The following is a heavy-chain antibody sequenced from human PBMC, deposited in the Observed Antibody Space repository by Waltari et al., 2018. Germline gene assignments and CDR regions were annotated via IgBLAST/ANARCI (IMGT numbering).Heavy chain of an antibody. CDR3: ARRYIQLWSRGYYYYGMDV. CDR1: GGSISSSSYY. Sequence: QLQLQESGPGLVKPSETLSLTCTVSGGSISSSSYYWGWIRPPPGKGLEWIGSIYYSGSTYYNPSLKSRVTISVDTSKNQFSLKLSSVTAADTAVYYCARRYIQLWSRGYYYYGMDVWGQGTTVTVSS. CDR2: IYYSGST. D-gene: IGHD5-18*01. J-gene: IGHJ6*02. V-gene: IGHV4-39*01.